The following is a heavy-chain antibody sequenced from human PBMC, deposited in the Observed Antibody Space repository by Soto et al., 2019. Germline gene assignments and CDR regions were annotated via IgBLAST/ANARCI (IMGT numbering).Heavy chain of an antibody. J-gene: IGHJ4*02. D-gene: IGHD5-12*01. CDR2: ISGSGGST. Sequence: GGSLRLSCAASGFTFSSYAMSWVRQAPGKGLEWVSAISGSGGSTYYADSVKGRFTISRDNSKNTLYLQMNSLRAEDTAVYYCAPSPEWLRRLSYFQWGQGTLVTVSS. CDR3: APSPEWLRRLSYFQ. V-gene: IGHV3-23*01. CDR1: GFTFSSYA.